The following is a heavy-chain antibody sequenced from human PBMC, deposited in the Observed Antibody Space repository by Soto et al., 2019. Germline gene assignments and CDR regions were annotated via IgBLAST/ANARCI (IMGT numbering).Heavy chain of an antibody. D-gene: IGHD4-17*01. V-gene: IGHV4-34*01. Sequence: QVQLQQWGAGLLKPSETLSLTCAVYGGSFSGYYWSWIRQPPGKGLEWIGEINHSGSTNYNPSLKSRVTISVDPSKNQFSLTLSSVTAADTAVYYCARAFLRDDAFDIWGQGTMVTVSS. CDR2: INHSGST. J-gene: IGHJ3*02. CDR1: GGSFSGYY. CDR3: ARAFLRDDAFDI.